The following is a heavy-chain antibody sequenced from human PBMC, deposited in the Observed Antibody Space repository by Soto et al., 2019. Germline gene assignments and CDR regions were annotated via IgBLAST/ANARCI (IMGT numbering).Heavy chain of an antibody. D-gene: IGHD3-22*01. CDR3: ARDIDSSIGLDY. CDR2: IWYDGSNK. J-gene: IGHJ4*02. V-gene: IGHV3-33*01. CDR1: GFTFSSYG. Sequence: GGSLRLSCAASGFTFSSYGMHWVRQAPGKGLEWVAVIWYDGSNKYYADSVKGRFTISRDNSKNTLYLQMNSLRAEDTAVYYCARDIDSSIGLDYWGQGTLVTVS.